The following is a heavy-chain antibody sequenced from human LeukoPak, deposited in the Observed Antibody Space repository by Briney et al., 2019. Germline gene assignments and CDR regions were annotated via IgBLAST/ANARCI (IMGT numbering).Heavy chain of an antibody. V-gene: IGHV3-23*01. CDR2: ISGSGGST. CDR3: AKDRVVRGVTHFFDY. D-gene: IGHD3-10*01. Sequence: PGGSLRLSCAASGFTFSSYAMSWVRQAPGKGLEWVSAISGSGGSTYYADSVKGRFTISRDNSKNALYLQMNSLRAEDTAVYYCAKDRVVRGVTHFFDYWGQGTLVTVSS. CDR1: GFTFSSYA. J-gene: IGHJ4*02.